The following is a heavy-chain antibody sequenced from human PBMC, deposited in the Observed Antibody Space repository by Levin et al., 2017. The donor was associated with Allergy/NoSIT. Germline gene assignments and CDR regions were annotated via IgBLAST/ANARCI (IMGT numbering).Heavy chain of an antibody. V-gene: IGHV3-48*01. J-gene: IGHJ4*02. CDR1: GFTFSSYS. Sequence: PGGSLRLSCAASGFTFSSYSMNWVRQAPGKGLEWVSYISSSSSTIYYADSVKGRFTISRDNAKNSLYLQMNSLRAEDTAVYYCARDHSFFDYWGQGTLVTVSS. CDR2: ISSSSSTI. D-gene: IGHD3-16*02. CDR3: ARDHSFFDY.